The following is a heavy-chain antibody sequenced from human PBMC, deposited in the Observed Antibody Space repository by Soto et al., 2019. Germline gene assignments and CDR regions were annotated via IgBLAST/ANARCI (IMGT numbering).Heavy chain of an antibody. V-gene: IGHV1-18*01. CDR2: ISAYNGNT. Sequence: QVQLVQSGAEVKKPGASVKVSCKASGYTFTSYGISWVRQAPGQGLEWMGWISAYNGNTNYAQKLQGRVTMTTDASTSTAYMELRSRRSDDTAVYYCARAMVRGVPYYYYGMDVWGQGTTVTVSS. D-gene: IGHD3-10*01. CDR1: GYTFTSYG. CDR3: ARAMVRGVPYYYYGMDV. J-gene: IGHJ6*02.